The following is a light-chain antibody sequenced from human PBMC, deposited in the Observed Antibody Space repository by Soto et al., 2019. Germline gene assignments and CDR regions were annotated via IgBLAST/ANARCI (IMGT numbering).Light chain of an antibody. J-gene: IGKJ1*01. CDR3: EEYGGSRWT. CDR1: QGVSSTY. Sequence: EIVLPQSPGTLPLSRGERATLSCRASQGVSSTYLAWYQQKPGQPPRLLLYGASNRATGIPDRFSGSGSGAAFSLTISRLEPEDFAVDYWEEYGGSRWTFGQGTRV. CDR2: GAS. V-gene: IGKV3-20*01.